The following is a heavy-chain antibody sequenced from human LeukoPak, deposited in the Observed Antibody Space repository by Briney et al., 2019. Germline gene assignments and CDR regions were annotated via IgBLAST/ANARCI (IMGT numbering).Heavy chain of an antibody. Sequence: GGSLRLSCAGSGFTFSNAWMSWVRQAPGKGLEWVSSIGNSGDYMYYADSLKGRFTISRDNAKNSLYLQMSSLRAEDTAVYYCARANYGSGTYYVDYWGQGTLVTVSS. V-gene: IGHV3-21*01. J-gene: IGHJ4*02. CDR2: IGNSGDYM. D-gene: IGHD3-10*01. CDR3: ARANYGSGTYYVDY. CDR1: GFTFSNAW.